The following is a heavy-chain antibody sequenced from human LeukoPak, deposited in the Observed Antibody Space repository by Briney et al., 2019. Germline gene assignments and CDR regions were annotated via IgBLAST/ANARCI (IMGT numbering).Heavy chain of an antibody. CDR3: ARQQLDPYYYYMDV. J-gene: IGHJ6*03. D-gene: IGHD6-13*01. V-gene: IGHV1-18*04. Sequence: ASVKVSCKASGYTFTSYYMHWVRQAPGQGLEWMGWISAYNGNTNYAQKLQGRVTMTTDTSTSTAYMELRSLRSDDTAVYYCARQQLDPYYYYMDVWGKGTTVTVSS. CDR1: GYTFTSYY. CDR2: ISAYNGNT.